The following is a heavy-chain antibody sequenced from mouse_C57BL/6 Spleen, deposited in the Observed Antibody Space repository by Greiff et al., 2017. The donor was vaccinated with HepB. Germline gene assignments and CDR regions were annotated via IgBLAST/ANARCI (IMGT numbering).Heavy chain of an antibody. V-gene: IGHV14-2*01. D-gene: IGHD2-1*01. CDR2: IDPEDGET. CDR1: GFNIKDYY. Sequence: EVQLQQSGAELVKPGASVKLSCTASGFNIKDYYMHWVKQRTEQGLEWIGRIDPEDGETKSAPKFQGKATITADTSSNTAYLQLSSLTSEDTAVYYCASYGNYGGYFDVWGTGTTVTVSS. CDR3: ASYGNYGGYFDV. J-gene: IGHJ1*03.